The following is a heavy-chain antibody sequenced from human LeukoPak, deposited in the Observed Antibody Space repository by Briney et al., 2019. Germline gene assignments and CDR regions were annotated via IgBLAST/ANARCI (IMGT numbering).Heavy chain of an antibody. D-gene: IGHD5-24*01. J-gene: IGHJ5*02. CDR2: IKQDGSEK. CDR3: ARASDPWLQLT. V-gene: IGHV3-7*05. CDR1: GFTFSNYW. Sequence: GGSLRLSCAASGFTFSNYWMIWVRQAPGKRREWVGNIKQDGSEKRYADSVRGRFSISRDNAQTSLYLQMNSLRAEDTAVYYCARASDPWLQLTWGQGTLVTVSS.